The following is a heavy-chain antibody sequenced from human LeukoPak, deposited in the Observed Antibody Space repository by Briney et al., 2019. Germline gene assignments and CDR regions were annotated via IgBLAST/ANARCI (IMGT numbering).Heavy chain of an antibody. V-gene: IGHV1-3*03. CDR2: INTGNGNT. CDR3: ARGAKFRSYGSGTYYTSLPFDP. Sequence: ASVKVSCKASGYTFTSYTMHWVRQAPGQRLEWMGWINTGNGNTKFSQEFQGRVTITRDTSASTAYIELSSLRSEDMAVYYCARGAKFRSYGSGTYYTSLPFDPWGQGTLVTVSS. CDR1: GYTFTSYT. J-gene: IGHJ5*02. D-gene: IGHD3-10*01.